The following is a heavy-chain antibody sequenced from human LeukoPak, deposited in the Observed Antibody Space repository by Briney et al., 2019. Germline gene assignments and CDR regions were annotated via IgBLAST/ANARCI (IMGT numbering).Heavy chain of an antibody. Sequence: GGSLRLSCTASGFTFSASWMTWVRQLPGKGLEWSANINPDGSVTGYVDSVKGRFTVSRNNAKDSLYLQMDGLRAEDTAVYYCARDPLNGALDIWGQGTLVTVSS. V-gene: IGHV3-7*01. CDR2: INPDGSVT. J-gene: IGHJ3*02. CDR3: ARDPLNGALDI. CDR1: GFTFSASW.